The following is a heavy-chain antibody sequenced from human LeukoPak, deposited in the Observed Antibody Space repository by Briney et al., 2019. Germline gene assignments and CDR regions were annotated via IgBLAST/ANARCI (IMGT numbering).Heavy chain of an antibody. Sequence: SQTLSLTCAVSGGSISSGGYYWSWIRQPPGKGLEWIGYISHSGSTYYNPSLKSRVTISVDRSKNPFSLKLSSVTAADPAVYYCARSTPHYGGHFDYWGQGNLVPVSS. CDR2: ISHSGST. D-gene: IGHD4-17*01. CDR1: GGSISSGGYY. V-gene: IGHV4-30-2*01. J-gene: IGHJ4*02. CDR3: ARSTPHYGGHFDY.